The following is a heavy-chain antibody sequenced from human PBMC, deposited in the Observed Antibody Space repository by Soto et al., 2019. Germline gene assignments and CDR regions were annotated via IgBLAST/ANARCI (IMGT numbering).Heavy chain of an antibody. Sequence: QVQLVQSGAEVKKTGASVKVSCKASGYTFSAFHINWVRQAPGQGLEWMGWLNPNSGDTKFTQKFQGRVTMTRDTSIRTSYMELITSRFDETAVYYCARGHCSSGSFYSWFDSWGQGTRVAASS. CDR2: LNPNSGDT. CDR1: GYTFSAFH. J-gene: IGHJ5*01. V-gene: IGHV1-2*02. CDR3: ARGHCSSGSFYSWFDS. D-gene: IGHD2-2*02.